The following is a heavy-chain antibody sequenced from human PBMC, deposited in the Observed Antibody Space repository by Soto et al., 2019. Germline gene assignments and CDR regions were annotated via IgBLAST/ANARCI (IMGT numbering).Heavy chain of an antibody. CDR1: GFTFSSYS. Sequence: LRLSCAAPGFTFSSYSMNWVRQAPGKGLEWVSSISSSSSYIYYADSVKGRFTISRDNAKNSLYLQMNSLRAEDTAVYYCARDRDGYYDFWSGHKGGYYYYGMDVWGQGTTVTVSS. D-gene: IGHD3-3*01. CDR3: ARDRDGYYDFWSGHKGGYYYYGMDV. J-gene: IGHJ6*02. V-gene: IGHV3-21*01. CDR2: ISSSSSYI.